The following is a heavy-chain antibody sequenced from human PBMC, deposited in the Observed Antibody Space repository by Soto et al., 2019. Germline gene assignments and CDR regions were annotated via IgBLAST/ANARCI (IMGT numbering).Heavy chain of an antibody. J-gene: IGHJ4*02. CDR3: ARGFISFDWLLPYFDY. CDR2: IYSGGST. D-gene: IGHD3-9*01. V-gene: IGHV3-66*01. CDR1: GFTVSSNY. Sequence: PGGSLRLSCAASGFTVSSNYMSWVRQAPGKGLEWVSVIYSGGSTYYADSVKGRFTISRDNSKNTLYLQMNSLRAEDTAVYYCARGFISFDWLLPYFDYWGQGTLVTVSS.